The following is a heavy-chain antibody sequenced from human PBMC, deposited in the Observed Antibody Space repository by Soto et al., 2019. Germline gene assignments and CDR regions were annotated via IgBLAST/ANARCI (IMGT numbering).Heavy chain of an antibody. CDR3: AKARYTDGWYQLDY. CDR1: GFTFSSYA. J-gene: IGHJ4*02. CDR2: IRGSGGTT. Sequence: EVRLWESGGGLVQPGGSLRLSCAASGFTFSSYAMSWLRQAPGKGLEWVSLIRGSGGTTKYADSVIGRFTISRDNSKNTLYLEMNSLRDEDTAVYYCAKARYTDGWYQLDYWGQGTLVSVSS. V-gene: IGHV3-23*01. D-gene: IGHD6-19*01.